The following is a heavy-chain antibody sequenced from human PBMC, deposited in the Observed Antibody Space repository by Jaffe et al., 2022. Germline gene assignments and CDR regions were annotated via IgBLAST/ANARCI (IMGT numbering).Heavy chain of an antibody. CDR3: ARGGARSHRWVRAYFDY. J-gene: IGHJ4*02. CDR2: INHSGST. V-gene: IGHV4-34*01. D-gene: IGHD3-10*01. Sequence: QVQLQQWGAGLLKPSETLSLTCAVYGGSFSGYYWSWIRQPPGKGLEWIGEINHSGSTNYNPSLKSRVTISVDTSKNQFSLKLSSVTAADTAVYYCARGGARSHRWVRAYFDYWGQGTLVTVSS. CDR1: GGSFSGYY.